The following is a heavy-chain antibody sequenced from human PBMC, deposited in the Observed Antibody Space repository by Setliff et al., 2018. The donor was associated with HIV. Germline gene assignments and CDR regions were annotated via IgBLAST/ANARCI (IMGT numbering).Heavy chain of an antibody. CDR2: VYSTGST. Sequence: PSETLSLTCTVSGGSISSHYWSWIRQPPGKGLEWIGYVYSTGSTNYNPSLKSRVTISLDTSKNQFSLKVTSVTAADTAVYYCARQFDFWSVGFDYWGQGTLVTVSS. V-gene: IGHV4-59*08. D-gene: IGHD3-3*01. CDR3: ARQFDFWSVGFDY. J-gene: IGHJ4*02. CDR1: GGSISSHY.